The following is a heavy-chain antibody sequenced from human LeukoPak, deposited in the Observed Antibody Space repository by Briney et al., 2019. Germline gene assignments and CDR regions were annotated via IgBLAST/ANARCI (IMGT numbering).Heavy chain of an antibody. CDR3: ARNYYDILTGYYRGDWFDP. V-gene: IGHV1-2*02. Sequence: ASVKVSCKASGYIFTGYYMHWVRQAPGQGLEWMGWINPNSGGTNYAQKFQGRVTTTRDTSISTAYMELSRLRSDDTAVYYCARNYYDILTGYYRGDWFDPWGQGTLVTVSS. CDR1: GYIFTGYY. CDR2: INPNSGGT. J-gene: IGHJ5*02. D-gene: IGHD3-9*01.